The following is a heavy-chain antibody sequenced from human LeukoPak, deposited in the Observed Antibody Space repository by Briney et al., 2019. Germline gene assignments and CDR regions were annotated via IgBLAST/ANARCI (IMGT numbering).Heavy chain of an antibody. D-gene: IGHD6-19*01. Sequence: SETLSLTCTVSGGSISSYYWSWIRQPPGKGLEWIGYVYYSGTTNYNPSLKSRVIISVDTSKNQFSLRLSSVTAADTAVYYCARRQWLVGGDYWGQGTLVTVSS. V-gene: IGHV4-59*08. CDR3: ARRQWLVGGDY. CDR2: VYYSGTT. J-gene: IGHJ4*02. CDR1: GGSISSYY.